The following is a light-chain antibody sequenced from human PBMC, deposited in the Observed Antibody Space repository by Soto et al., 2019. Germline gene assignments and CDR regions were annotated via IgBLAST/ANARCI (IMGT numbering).Light chain of an antibody. J-gene: IGLJ1*01. CDR2: EVS. CDR3: SSYANSKNYV. CDR1: SSDIGGYTY. Sequence: QSALTQPPSASGSPGQSVTISCSGTSSDIGGYTYVSWYQHHPGKAPKLMIYEVSKRPSGVPDRFSGSKSGNTASLTVSGLQAEDEADYYCSSYANSKNYVFGTGTKVTVL. V-gene: IGLV2-8*01.